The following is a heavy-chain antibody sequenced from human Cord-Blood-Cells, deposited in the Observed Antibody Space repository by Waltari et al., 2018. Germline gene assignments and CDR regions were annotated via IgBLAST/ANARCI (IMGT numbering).Heavy chain of an antibody. Sequence: QVQLVQSGAEVKTPGSSVKVSCKASGGTSRSYAISRVAPAPGQGLEWMGRIIPILGIANYAQKFQCRVTITADKSTSTAYMELSSLRSEDTAVYYCARELSYGYFDYWGQGTLVTVSS. CDR1: GGTSRSYA. CDR2: IIPILGIA. J-gene: IGHJ4*02. D-gene: IGHD5-18*01. CDR3: ARELSYGYFDY. V-gene: IGHV1-69*09.